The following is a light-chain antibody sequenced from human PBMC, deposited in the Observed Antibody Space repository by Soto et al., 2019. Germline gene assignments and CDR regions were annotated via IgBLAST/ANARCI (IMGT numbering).Light chain of an antibody. V-gene: IGKV3-20*01. Sequence: EIVLTQSPGTLSLSPGERATLSCRASQRVTSNSLAWFQQIPGQAPRLLIYGASNRATGIPDRFSGSGSGTDFTLTISRLEPEDFAVYYCQQYIGLPRTFGRGTKVEIK. CDR3: QQYIGLPRT. J-gene: IGKJ1*01. CDR1: QRVTSNS. CDR2: GAS.